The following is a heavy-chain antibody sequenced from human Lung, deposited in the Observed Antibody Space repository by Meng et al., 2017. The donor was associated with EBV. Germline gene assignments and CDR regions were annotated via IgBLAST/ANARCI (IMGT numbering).Heavy chain of an antibody. CDR1: GFTFSGYA. CDR2: IRSKANNYAT. Sequence: EVGPVGPGGGSVQPGGSLKLSCAASGFTFSGYAMHWVRQASGKGLEWVGRIRSKANNYATSFGASVEGRFTISRDDSNNTAYLQMNSLKTEDTAVYYCTSRSYWGQGTLVTVSS. J-gene: IGHJ4*02. CDR3: TSRSY. D-gene: IGHD3-10*01. V-gene: IGHV3-73*02.